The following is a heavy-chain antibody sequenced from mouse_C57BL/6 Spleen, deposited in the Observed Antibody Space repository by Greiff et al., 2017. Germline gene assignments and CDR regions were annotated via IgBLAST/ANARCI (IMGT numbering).Heavy chain of an antibody. CDR2: ISYDGSN. D-gene: IGHD2-3*01. Sequence: EVQLQESGPGLVKPSQSLSLTCSVTGYSITSGYYWNWIRQFPGNKLEWMGYISYDGSNNYNPSLKNRISITRDTSDNQFFLKLNSVTTEDTATYYCARGDCYYQGVFYFDYWGQGATLAVSS. CDR3: ARGDCYYQGVFYFDY. J-gene: IGHJ2*01. V-gene: IGHV3-6*01. CDR1: GYSITSGYY.